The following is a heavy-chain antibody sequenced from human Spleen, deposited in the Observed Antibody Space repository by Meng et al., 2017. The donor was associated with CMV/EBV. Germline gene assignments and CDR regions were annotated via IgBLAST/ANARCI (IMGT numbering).Heavy chain of an antibody. CDR3: ARDRGSSWKGSFDY. V-gene: IGHV3-30*04. J-gene: IGHJ4*02. Sequence: GESLKISCAASGFTFSNYAMNWVRQAPGKGLEWVAVISYDGSNKYYADSVKGRFTISRDNSKNTLYLQMNSLRAEDTAVYYCARDRGSSWKGSFDYWGQGTLVTVSS. CDR2: ISYDGSNK. D-gene: IGHD6-13*01. CDR1: GFTFSNYA.